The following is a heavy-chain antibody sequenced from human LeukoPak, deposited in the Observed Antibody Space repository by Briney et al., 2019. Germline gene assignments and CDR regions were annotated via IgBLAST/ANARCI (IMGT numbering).Heavy chain of an antibody. J-gene: IGHJ3*02. D-gene: IGHD2-21*02. CDR3: ARSIIVVVTAINAFDI. V-gene: IGHV4-31*03. CDR1: GGSISSGGYY. CDR2: IYYSGST. Sequence: PSQTLSLTCTVSGGSISSGGYYWSWIRQHPGKGLEWIGYIYYSGSTYYNPSLKSRVTISVDTSKNQFSLKLSSVTAADTAVYYCARSIIVVVTAINAFDIWGQGTMVTVSS.